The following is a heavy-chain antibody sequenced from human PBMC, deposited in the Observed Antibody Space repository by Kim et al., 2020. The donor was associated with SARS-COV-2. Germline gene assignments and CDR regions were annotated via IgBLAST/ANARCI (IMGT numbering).Heavy chain of an antibody. V-gene: IGHV3-30*07. Sequence: DSVKGRFTITRDNSKNTMYLQMNSLRAEDTAVYYCARGGAPARIAAPFDYWGQGTLVTVSS. D-gene: IGHD6-6*01. J-gene: IGHJ4*02. CDR3: ARGGAPARIAAPFDY.